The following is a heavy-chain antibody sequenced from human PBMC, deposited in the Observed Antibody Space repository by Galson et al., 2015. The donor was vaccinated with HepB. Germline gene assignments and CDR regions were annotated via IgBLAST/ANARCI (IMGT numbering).Heavy chain of an antibody. D-gene: IGHD4-17*01. J-gene: IGHJ1*01. CDR1: GLTFTDAW. Sequence: SLRLSCAASGLTFTDAWMSWVRQVPGKGLEWVGRIRSNIDGGTTAYAGPVKGRFTISRDDSKDTLYLQMNALKSEDTAVYYCSTDHDYGDYAGGFQHWGQGTLVTVSS. V-gene: IGHV3-15*01. CDR3: STDHDYGDYAGGFQH. CDR2: IRSNIDGGTT.